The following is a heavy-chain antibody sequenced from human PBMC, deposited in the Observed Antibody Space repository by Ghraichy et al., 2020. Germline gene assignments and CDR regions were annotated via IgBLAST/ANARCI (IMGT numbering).Heavy chain of an antibody. Sequence: SETLSLTCADFGGSISSGGYSWSWIRQPPGKGLEWIGYIYYIGDTYYNPSLKSRITISLDTSKNQFSLKLSSVTAADTAVYYCARIRPDYYGSGSYYKGYFDYWGQGILVTVSS. CDR1: GGSISSGGYS. CDR2: IYYIGDT. J-gene: IGHJ4*02. CDR3: ARIRPDYYGSGSYYKGYFDY. D-gene: IGHD3-10*01. V-gene: IGHV4-30-4*07.